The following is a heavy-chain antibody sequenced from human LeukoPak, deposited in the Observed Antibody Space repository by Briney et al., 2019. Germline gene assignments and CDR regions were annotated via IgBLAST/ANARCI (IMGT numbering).Heavy chain of an antibody. Sequence: GGSLRLSCAASGFTFSSYAMYWVRQAPGKGLEWVAVISDDGSNKYYADSVKGRFTISRDNSKNTLYLQMNSLRAEDTAVYYCARDGGGEKGSGAFDIWGQGTMVTVSS. J-gene: IGHJ3*02. V-gene: IGHV3-30*04. CDR3: ARDGGGEKGSGAFDI. CDR2: ISDDGSNK. D-gene: IGHD2-15*01. CDR1: GFTFSSYA.